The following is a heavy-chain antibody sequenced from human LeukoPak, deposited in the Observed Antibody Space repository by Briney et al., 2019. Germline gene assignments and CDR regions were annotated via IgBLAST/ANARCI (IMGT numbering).Heavy chain of an antibody. CDR1: GFSISSY. CDR3: ARQWLATGNWFDP. J-gene: IGHJ5*02. CDR2: IYYSGST. Sequence: PSETLSLTCTVPGFSISSYWLLILQPPGKGLEWIGCIYYSGSTNYNPSLKSRVTMSVDTSKNQFSLKLSSVTAADTAVYYCARQWLATGNWFDPWGQGTLVTVSS. D-gene: IGHD5-12*01. V-gene: IGHV4-59*08.